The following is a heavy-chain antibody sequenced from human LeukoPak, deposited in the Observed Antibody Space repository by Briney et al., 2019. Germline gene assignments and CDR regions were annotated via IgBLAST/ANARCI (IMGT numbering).Heavy chain of an antibody. Sequence: ASVKVSCKASGYTFTSYGFNWVRQAPGRGLEWMGWISGYNGQPKYAQKVQGRVTMTTETSTNTAYMELRNLRPDDTAVYYCARGGYTYGNNWFDLWGQGTLVTVSS. V-gene: IGHV1-18*01. CDR1: GYTFTSYG. D-gene: IGHD5-18*01. CDR3: ARGGYTYGNNWFDL. CDR2: ISGYNGQP. J-gene: IGHJ5*02.